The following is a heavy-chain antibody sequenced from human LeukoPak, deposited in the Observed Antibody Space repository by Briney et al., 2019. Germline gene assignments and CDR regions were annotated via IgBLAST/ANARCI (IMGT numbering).Heavy chain of an antibody. J-gene: IGHJ4*02. D-gene: IGHD3-16*01. Sequence: PGGPLRLSCAASGFTFSSYAMSWVRQAPGKGLEWVSSISGSGGTTYYADSVKGRFTISRDNSKNTLYLQMNSLKPEDTAVYYCATLKQGDWGQGTLVTVSS. CDR1: GFTFSSYA. V-gene: IGHV3-23*01. CDR2: ISGSGGTT. CDR3: ATLKQGD.